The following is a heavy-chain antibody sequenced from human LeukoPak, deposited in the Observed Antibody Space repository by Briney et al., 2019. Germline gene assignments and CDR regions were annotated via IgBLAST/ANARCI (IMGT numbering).Heavy chain of an antibody. J-gene: IGHJ4*02. D-gene: IGHD2/OR15-2a*01. CDR1: GNYW. V-gene: IGHV3-74*01. CDR3: VSFYETY. Sequence: GGSLRLSCAASGNYWMHWVRQAPGKGLVWVSHINSDGSWTSYADFVKGRFTISKDNAKNTVYLQMNSLRAEDTAVYYCVSFYETYWGRGTLVTVSS. CDR2: INSDGSWT.